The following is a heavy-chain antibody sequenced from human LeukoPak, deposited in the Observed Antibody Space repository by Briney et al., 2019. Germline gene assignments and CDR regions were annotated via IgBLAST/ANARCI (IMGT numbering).Heavy chain of an antibody. CDR3: ARHGVATVNAFDI. CDR2: VYYSGST. D-gene: IGHD2-8*01. J-gene: IGHJ3*02. Sequence: SETLPLTCTVSGGSVSSGDYYWSWIRQPPGKGLEWIGYVYYSGSTYYNPSLKSRVTISVDTSKNQFSLKLSSVTAADTAVYYCARHGVATVNAFDIWGQGTMVTVSS. V-gene: IGHV4-61*08. CDR1: GGSVSSGDYY.